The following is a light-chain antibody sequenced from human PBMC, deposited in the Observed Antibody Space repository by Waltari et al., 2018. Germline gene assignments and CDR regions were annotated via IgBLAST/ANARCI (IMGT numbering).Light chain of an antibody. CDR2: DSS. CDR1: QSVSTY. V-gene: IGKV3-11*01. Sequence: IVLTQSPATLSFSPGERATISCRASQSVSTYLAWYQQKPGQPPRLLIYDSSSRATGIPDRFSGSGSETDFTLTISSLEPEDFAVYYCQQRYKWPLTFGGGSKVEI. CDR3: QQRYKWPLT. J-gene: IGKJ4*01.